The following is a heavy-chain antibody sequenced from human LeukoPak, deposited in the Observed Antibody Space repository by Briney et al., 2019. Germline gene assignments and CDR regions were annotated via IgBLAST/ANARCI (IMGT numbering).Heavy chain of an antibody. CDR3: ARVDLLTGYYFFDY. Sequence: ASVKVSCKASGYTFSNYGISWVRQAPGQGLEWVGWIRGDNGNTNYAQKFQGRVTMTTETSTSTAYMELGSLGSDETAVYYCARVDLLTGYYFFDYWGQGTLVTVSS. CDR1: GYTFSNYG. V-gene: IGHV1-18*01. CDR2: IRGDNGNT. J-gene: IGHJ4*02. D-gene: IGHD3-9*01.